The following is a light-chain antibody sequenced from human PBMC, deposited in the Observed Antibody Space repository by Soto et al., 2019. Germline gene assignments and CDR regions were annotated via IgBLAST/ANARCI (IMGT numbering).Light chain of an antibody. J-gene: IGLJ1*01. CDR3: SAYTRSGTRV. V-gene: IGLV2-14*01. CDR2: EVS. CDR1: TSDVGGYNF. Sequence: QSVLTQPASVSGSPGQSITISCTGTTSDVGGYNFVSWYQLHPGKAPKLMIFEVSNRPSGVSNRFSGSKSGTTAALTISGLQAEDEADYYGSAYTRSGTRVFGTGTKLTVL.